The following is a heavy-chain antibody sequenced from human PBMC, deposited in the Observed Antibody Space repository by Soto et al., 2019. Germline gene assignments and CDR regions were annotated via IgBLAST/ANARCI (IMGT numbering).Heavy chain of an antibody. CDR2: INSDGSST. Sequence: GGSLRLSCAASGFTFSSYWMHWVRQAPGKGLVWVSRINSDGSSTSYADSVKGRFTISRDNAKNTLYLQMNSLRAEDTAVYYCARGLYCSGGSCYYYYYYMDVWGKGTTVTVSS. J-gene: IGHJ6*03. V-gene: IGHV3-74*01. D-gene: IGHD2-15*01. CDR1: GFTFSSYW. CDR3: ARGLYCSGGSCYYYYYYMDV.